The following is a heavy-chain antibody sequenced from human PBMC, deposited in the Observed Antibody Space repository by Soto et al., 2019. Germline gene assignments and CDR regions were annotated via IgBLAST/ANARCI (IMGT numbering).Heavy chain of an antibody. D-gene: IGHD3-9*01. CDR2: IDSDGIRT. CDR1: GFTLSSYW. Sequence: EVQLVQSGGGLVQPGGSLRLSCAASGFTLSSYWMHWVRQVPGKGLMWVSRIDSDGIRTNYADSVKGRFTISRDNAKNTLYLQMNYLSAEDTAVYYCARDLGKYDRYYFDYWGQGTVVTVSS. V-gene: IGHV3-74*01. J-gene: IGHJ4*02. CDR3: ARDLGKYDRYYFDY.